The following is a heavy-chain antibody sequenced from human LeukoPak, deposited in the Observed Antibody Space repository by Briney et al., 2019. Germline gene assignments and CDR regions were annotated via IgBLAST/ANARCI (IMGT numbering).Heavy chain of an antibody. CDR1: GFTFSSYA. Sequence: GGSLRLSCAASGFTFSSYAMHWVRQAPGKGLEYVSAICSNGGSTYYANSVKGRFTISRDNSKNTLYLRMGSLRAEDMAVYYCARDRSMVTTLGVYYFDYWGQGTLVTVPS. D-gene: IGHD2-8*02. CDR3: ARDRSMVTTLGVYYFDY. V-gene: IGHV3-64*01. CDR2: ICSNGGST. J-gene: IGHJ4*02.